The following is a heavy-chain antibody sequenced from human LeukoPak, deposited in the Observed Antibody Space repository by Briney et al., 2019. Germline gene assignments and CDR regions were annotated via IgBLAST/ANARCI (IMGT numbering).Heavy chain of an antibody. V-gene: IGHV3-73*01. CDR3: RASHGSGSYPDY. Sequence: AGGSLRLSCAASGFTFSGSAMHWVRQASGKGLEWVGRIRSKANSYATAYAASVKGMFTISRDDSKNTAYLQMNSLKTEDTAVYYCRASHGSGSYPDYWGQGTLVTVSS. D-gene: IGHD3-10*01. CDR1: GFTFSGSA. CDR2: IRSKANSYAT. J-gene: IGHJ4*02.